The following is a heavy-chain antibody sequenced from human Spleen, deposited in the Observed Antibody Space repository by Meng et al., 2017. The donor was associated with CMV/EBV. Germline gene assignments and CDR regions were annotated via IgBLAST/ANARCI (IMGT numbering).Heavy chain of an antibody. V-gene: IGHV1-2*02. CDR2: ISPNSGAT. CDR3: ASMVVAVRPPNEFDY. Sequence: SGYTFTDYYIHWVRQAPGQGLEWMGWISPNSGATNYAQKFQGRVTMTRDTSISTAYMELTRLRSDDTAVYYCASMVVAVRPPNEFDYWGQGTLVTVSS. J-gene: IGHJ4*02. D-gene: IGHD2-15*01. CDR1: GYTFTDYY.